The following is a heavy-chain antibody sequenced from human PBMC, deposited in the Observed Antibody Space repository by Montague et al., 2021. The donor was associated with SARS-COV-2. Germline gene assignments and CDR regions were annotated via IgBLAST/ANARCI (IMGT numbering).Heavy chain of an antibody. V-gene: IGHV4-61*01. CDR2: ISYSGST. D-gene: IGHD6-13*01. J-gene: IGHJ6*02. CDR1: GASVRSGNSY. CDR3: ARDSSSGSDWYYYYGMDV. Sequence: SETLSLTCTVSGASVRSGNSYWNWIRQPPGKGLEWIGYISYSGSTNYSPSLKSRVTISVDTSKNQLSLKVISATAADTAVYYCARDSSSGSDWYYYYGMDVWGQGTTVTVSS.